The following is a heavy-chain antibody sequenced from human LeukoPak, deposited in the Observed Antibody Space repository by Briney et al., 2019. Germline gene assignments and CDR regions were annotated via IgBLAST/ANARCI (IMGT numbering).Heavy chain of an antibody. CDR3: ARGQTTLDWFDP. Sequence: PGGSLRLSCAASGFTFSNHAMHWVRQAPGKGLEWVALISYDGSNKYYADSVKGRFTISRDNSKNTLYLQMNSLRAEDTAVYYCARGQTTLDWFDPWGQGTLVTVSS. J-gene: IGHJ5*02. V-gene: IGHV3-30-3*01. CDR1: GFTFSNHA. D-gene: IGHD4-17*01. CDR2: ISYDGSNK.